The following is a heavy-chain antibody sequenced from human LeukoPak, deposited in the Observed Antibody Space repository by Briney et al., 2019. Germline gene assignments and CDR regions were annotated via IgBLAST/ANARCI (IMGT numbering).Heavy chain of an antibody. J-gene: IGHJ4*02. CDR1: GFTFSSYG. D-gene: IGHD2-15*01. V-gene: IGHV3-30*03. CDR3: ATDSLTEYYFDY. CDR2: ISYDGSNK. Sequence: GGSLRLSCAASGFTFSSYGMHWVRQAPGKGLEWVAVISYDGSNKYYADSVRGRFTISRDNAKNSLYLQMNSLRAEDTAVYYCATDSLTEYYFDYWGQGTLVTVSS.